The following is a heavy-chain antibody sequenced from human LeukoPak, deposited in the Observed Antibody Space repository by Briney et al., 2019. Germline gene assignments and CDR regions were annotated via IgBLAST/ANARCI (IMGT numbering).Heavy chain of an antibody. CDR2: IYSGGST. CDR3: ARNIPVTRWGY. Sequence: PSETLSLTCAVSGGSISSSNWWSWVRQPPGKGLEWVSLIYSGGSTYYADSVKGRFTISRDNSKNTVYLQMNSLRAEDTAVYYCARNIPVTRWGYWGQGTLVTLSS. D-gene: IGHD2-21*01. CDR1: GGSISSSNW. V-gene: IGHV3-66*01. J-gene: IGHJ4*02.